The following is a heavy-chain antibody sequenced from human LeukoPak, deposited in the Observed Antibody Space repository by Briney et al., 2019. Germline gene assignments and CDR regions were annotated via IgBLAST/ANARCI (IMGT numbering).Heavy chain of an antibody. Sequence: GGSRRLSCAASGFTFSSYGMHWVRQAPGKGLEWVAVIWYDGSNKYYADSVKGRFTISRDNSKNTLYLQMNSLRAEGTAVYYCARDSGSSSSRYYYYYGMDVWGQGTTVTVSS. CDR2: IWYDGSNK. J-gene: IGHJ6*02. CDR1: GFTFSSYG. V-gene: IGHV3-33*01. D-gene: IGHD6-13*01. CDR3: ARDSGSSSSRYYYYYGMDV.